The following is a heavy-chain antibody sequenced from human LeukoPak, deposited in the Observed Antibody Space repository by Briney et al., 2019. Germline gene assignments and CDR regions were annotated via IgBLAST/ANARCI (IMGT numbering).Heavy chain of an antibody. CDR1: GYTFTSYG. CDR3: AREVTVTTTWFDP. Sequence: ASVKVSCKASGYTFTSYGISWVRQAPGQGLEWMGWISGYNGNTNYAQKLQGRVTMTTETSTTTAYMEVRSLKSDDTAVYYCAREVTVTTTWFDPWGQGTLVTVSS. D-gene: IGHD1-1*01. J-gene: IGHJ5*02. V-gene: IGHV1-18*01. CDR2: ISGYNGNT.